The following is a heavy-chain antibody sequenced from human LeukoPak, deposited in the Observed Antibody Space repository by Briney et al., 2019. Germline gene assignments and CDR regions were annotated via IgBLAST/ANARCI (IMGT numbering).Heavy chain of an antibody. J-gene: IGHJ4*02. CDR2: ISGSGGST. V-gene: IGHV3-23*01. Sequence: PGGSLRLSCAASGFTFSSYAMSWVRQAPGKGLEWVSAISGSGGSTHYADSVKGRFTISRDNSKNTLYLQMNSLRAEDTAVYYCAKTPWMIVVAFDYWGQGTLVTVSS. CDR1: GFTFSSYA. D-gene: IGHD3-22*01. CDR3: AKTPWMIVVAFDY.